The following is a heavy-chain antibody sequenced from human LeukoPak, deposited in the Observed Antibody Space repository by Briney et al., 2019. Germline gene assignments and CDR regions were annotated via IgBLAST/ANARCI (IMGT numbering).Heavy chain of an antibody. J-gene: IGHJ6*02. CDR1: GGSMSSYY. CDR3: ARILDCSSSSCSYGMDV. V-gene: IGHV4-59*08. CDR2: IFYSGST. D-gene: IGHD2-15*01. Sequence: PSETLSLTCAVSGGSMSSYYGSWIRQPPGKGLEWIGYIFYSGSTNYNPSLKSRVTISVDTSKNQLSLKLSSVTAADTAVYYCARILDCSSSSCSYGMDVWGQGTTVTVPS.